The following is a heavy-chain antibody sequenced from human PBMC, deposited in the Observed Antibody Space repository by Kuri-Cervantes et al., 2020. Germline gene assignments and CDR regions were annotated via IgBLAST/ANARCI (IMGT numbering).Heavy chain of an antibody. Sequence: GESLKISCAASGFTFSSYGMHWVRQAPGKGLEWVAVISYDGSNKYYADSVKGRFTISRDNSKNTLYLQMNSLRAEDTAVYYCARERGYCGGDFYLLELYGMDVWGQGTTVTVSS. CDR2: ISYDGSNK. V-gene: IGHV3-30*03. J-gene: IGHJ6*02. CDR1: GFTFSSYG. CDR3: ARERGYCGGDFYLLELYGMDV. D-gene: IGHD2-21*02.